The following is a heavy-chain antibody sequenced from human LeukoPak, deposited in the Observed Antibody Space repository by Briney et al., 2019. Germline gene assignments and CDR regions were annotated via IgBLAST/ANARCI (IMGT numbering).Heavy chain of an antibody. V-gene: IGHV3-23*01. CDR1: GFSFDTYA. D-gene: IGHD6-13*01. Sequence: GGSLRLSCAASGFSFDTYAMTWVRQALGKGLEWVSAISGDGGSTYYAVSVKGRFTISRDNSKNTLYLQMNGLRAEDTAVYYCTLGSLYSSSWYGDYWGQGTLVTVSS. CDR3: TLGSLYSSSWYGDY. J-gene: IGHJ4*02. CDR2: ISGDGGST.